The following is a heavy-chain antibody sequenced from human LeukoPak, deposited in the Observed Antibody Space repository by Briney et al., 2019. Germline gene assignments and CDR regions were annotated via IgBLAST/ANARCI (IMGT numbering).Heavy chain of an antibody. CDR1: GFTFSDYD. CDR2: ISGSGDSR. V-gene: IGHV3-23*01. J-gene: IGHJ4*02. Sequence: PGGSLRLSCAASGFTFSDYDLNWVRQAPGKGLEWVSGISGSGDSRYADSVKGRFSISRDNSKNTLYLQMSSLRAEDTAVYYCVPKGTEGYWGQGTLVTVSS. CDR3: VPKGTEGY.